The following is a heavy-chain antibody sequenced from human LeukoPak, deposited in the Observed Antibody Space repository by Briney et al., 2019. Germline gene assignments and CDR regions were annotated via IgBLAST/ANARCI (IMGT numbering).Heavy chain of an antibody. J-gene: IGHJ4*02. CDR1: GGSISSSSYY. CDR3: ASFQWLAFDY. V-gene: IGHV4-39*07. Sequence: SETLSLTCTVSGGSISSSSYYWGWIRRPPGKGLEWIGSIYYSGSTYYNPSLKSRVTISVDTSKNQFSLKLSSVTAADTAVYYCASFQWLAFDYWGQGTLVTVSS. D-gene: IGHD6-19*01. CDR2: IYYSGST.